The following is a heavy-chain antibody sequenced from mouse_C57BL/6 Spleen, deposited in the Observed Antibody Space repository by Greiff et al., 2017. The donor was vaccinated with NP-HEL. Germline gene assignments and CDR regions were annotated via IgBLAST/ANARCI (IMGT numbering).Heavy chain of an antibody. CDR2: INPGSGGT. J-gene: IGHJ2*01. D-gene: IGHD2-3*01. V-gene: IGHV1-54*01. CDR1: GYAFTNYL. CDR3: SIRVPYDHYSDY. Sequence: QVQLQQSGAELVRPGTSVKVSCKASGYAFTNYLIEWVKQRPGQGLEWIGVINPGSGGTNYNEKFKGKATLTADKSSSTAYMQLISLTSEDSAVYFCSIRVPYDHYSDYWGQGTTLTVSS.